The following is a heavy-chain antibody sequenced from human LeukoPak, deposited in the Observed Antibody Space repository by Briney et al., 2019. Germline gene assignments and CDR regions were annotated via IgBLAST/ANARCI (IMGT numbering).Heavy chain of an antibody. CDR3: PRHSSHYYDITGYLPEWYYFDL. Sequence: QPGGSLRLSCAASGFTFSSYEMNWVRQAPGKGLEWVSYISSSGSTIYYADSMRGRFTISRDNAKNSLYLQMNSLRAEDTAVYYCPRHSSHYYDITGYLPEWYYFDLWGKGTLVSVPS. J-gene: IGHJ4*02. CDR1: GFTFSSYE. CDR2: ISSSGSTI. D-gene: IGHD3-22*01. V-gene: IGHV3-48*03.